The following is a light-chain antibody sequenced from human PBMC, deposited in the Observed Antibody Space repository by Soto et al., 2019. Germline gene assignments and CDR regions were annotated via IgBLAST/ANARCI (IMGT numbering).Light chain of an antibody. Sequence: EIVMTQSPATLSVSPGERATLSSRASQSVSSNLAWYQQKPGQATRLLIYGASTRANGIPARFSGSGSGTEFTLTLSSLQSEDFAVYYCQQYNNWPPWTFGQGTKVDIK. CDR2: GAS. CDR3: QQYNNWPPWT. CDR1: QSVSSN. J-gene: IGKJ1*01. V-gene: IGKV3-15*01.